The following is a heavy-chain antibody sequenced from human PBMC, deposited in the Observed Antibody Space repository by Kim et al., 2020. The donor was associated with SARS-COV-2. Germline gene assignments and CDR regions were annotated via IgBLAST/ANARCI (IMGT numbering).Heavy chain of an antibody. J-gene: IGHJ4*02. V-gene: IGHV4-39*07. CDR3: ARGPITCFDY. Sequence: TYYNPALKGRVTIPVATSKNQFSLKLSSVTAADTAVYYCARGPITCFDYWGQGTLVTVSS. D-gene: IGHD5-12*01. CDR2: T.